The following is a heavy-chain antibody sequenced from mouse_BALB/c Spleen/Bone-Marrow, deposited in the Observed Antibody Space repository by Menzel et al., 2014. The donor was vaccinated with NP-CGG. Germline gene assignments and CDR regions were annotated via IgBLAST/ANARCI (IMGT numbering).Heavy chain of an antibody. D-gene: IGHD2-1*01. CDR1: GYSFTNYW. J-gene: IGHJ3*01. CDR3: TSFGNYEGFAY. CDR2: IHPSDSET. V-gene: IGHV1S127*01. Sequence: QVQLQQSGAELVRPGASVKLSCKASGYSFTNYWMNWVKQRPGQGLEWIGMIHPSDSETRLNQKLKDQATLTVDRSSSTAYMQLSSPTSEYSAVYYCTSFGNYEGFAYWGQGTLITVSA.